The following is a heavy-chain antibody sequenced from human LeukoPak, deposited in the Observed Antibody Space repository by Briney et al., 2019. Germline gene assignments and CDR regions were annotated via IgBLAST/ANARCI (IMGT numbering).Heavy chain of an antibody. CDR3: AKSDYYEPDVAFDI. D-gene: IGHD3-22*01. CDR2: IGRSGGST. J-gene: IGHJ3*02. CDR1: GFTFSSYA. Sequence: HSGGSLRLSCAASGFTFSSYAMSWVRQAPGEGLEWISAIGRSGGSTYYTDSVKGRFTISRDNSKNTLYLQMNSLRAEDTAVHYCAKSDYYEPDVAFDIWGQGTIVTVSS. V-gene: IGHV3-23*01.